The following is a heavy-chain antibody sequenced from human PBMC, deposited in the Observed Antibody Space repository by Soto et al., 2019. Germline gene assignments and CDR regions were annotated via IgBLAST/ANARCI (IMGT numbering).Heavy chain of an antibody. J-gene: IGHJ4*02. CDR2: IRNQSYSGAT. D-gene: IGHD3-10*01. Sequence: GRSLRLSCTVSGFTFENYAISWVRQAPGKGLEWVGLIRNQSYSGATEYAASFKGRFTVSRDDSKNIAYLQMSSLKSEDSAVYYCTTAESPNVAYFFDSWGQGTLVTVSS. CDR1: GFTFENYA. V-gene: IGHV3-49*04. CDR3: TTAESPNVAYFFDS.